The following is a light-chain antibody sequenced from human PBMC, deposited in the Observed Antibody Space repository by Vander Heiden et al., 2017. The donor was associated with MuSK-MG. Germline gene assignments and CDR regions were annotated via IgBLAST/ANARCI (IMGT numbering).Light chain of an antibody. Sequence: DIQMTQSPSSVSASVGDRVTITCRASRHISTSLAWYQQIPGKAPKLLIYAASSLQSGVPSRFSGRGSGRAFTLTISSLQPEDFGTYYCQQGDSFRLSFGGGTKVEI. V-gene: IGKV1-12*01. J-gene: IGKJ4*01. CDR3: QQGDSFRLS. CDR2: AAS. CDR1: RHISTS.